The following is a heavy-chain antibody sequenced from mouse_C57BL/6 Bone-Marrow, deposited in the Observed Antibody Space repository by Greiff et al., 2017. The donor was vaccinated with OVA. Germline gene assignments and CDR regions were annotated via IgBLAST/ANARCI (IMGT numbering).Heavy chain of an antibody. CDR1: GYTFTDYE. J-gene: IGHJ3*01. D-gene: IGHD1-1*01. Sequence: QVQLQQSGAELVRPGASVTLSCKASGYTFTDYEMHWVKQTPVHGLAWIGAIDPETGGTAYNQKFKGKAILTADKSSSTAYMELRSLTSEDSAVYYCTRGGYYGTSFAYWGQGTLVTVSA. V-gene: IGHV1-15*01. CDR3: TRGGYYGTSFAY. CDR2: IDPETGGT.